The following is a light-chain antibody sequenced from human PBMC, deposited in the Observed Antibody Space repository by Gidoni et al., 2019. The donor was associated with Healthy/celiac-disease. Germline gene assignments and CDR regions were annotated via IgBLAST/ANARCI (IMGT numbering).Light chain of an antibody. V-gene: IGKV1-39*01. J-gene: IGKJ2*01. CDR2: AAS. CDR3: QQSYSTPPYT. CDR1: QSISSY. Sequence: DIQMTQSPSSLSAAVGDRVNITCRASQSISSYLNWYQQKPGKASTLLIYAASSLQSGVPSRFSGSGSGTDFTLTISSLQPEDFATYYCQQSYSTPPYTFGQGTKLEIK.